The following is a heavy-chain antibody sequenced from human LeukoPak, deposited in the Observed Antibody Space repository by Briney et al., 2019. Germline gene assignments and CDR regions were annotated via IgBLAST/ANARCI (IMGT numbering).Heavy chain of an antibody. Sequence: GGSLRLSCAASAFTFSGFWMHWFRQAPGEGLVWVSRITEDASNTTYADSVKGRFTISRDNAKNTLYLQMNSLRAEDTAVYYCARDLAYGVDYWGQGTLVTASA. D-gene: IGHD4-17*01. V-gene: IGHV3-74*01. CDR3: ARDLAYGVDY. J-gene: IGHJ4*02. CDR2: ITEDASNT. CDR1: AFTFSGFW.